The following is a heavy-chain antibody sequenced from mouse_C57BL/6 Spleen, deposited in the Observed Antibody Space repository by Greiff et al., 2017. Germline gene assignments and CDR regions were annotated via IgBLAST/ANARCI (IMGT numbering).Heavy chain of an antibody. J-gene: IGHJ2*01. CDR3: ARMYYGSLYFDY. CDR2: LDPSDSYT. V-gene: IGHV1-69*01. CDR1: GYTFTSYW. D-gene: IGHD1-1*01. Sequence: VQLQQPGAELVMPGASVKLSCKASGYTFTSYWMHWVKQRPGQGLEWIGELDPSDSYTNYNQKFKGKSTLTVDKSSSTAYMQLSSLTSEDSAVYYCARMYYGSLYFDYWGQGTTLTVSS.